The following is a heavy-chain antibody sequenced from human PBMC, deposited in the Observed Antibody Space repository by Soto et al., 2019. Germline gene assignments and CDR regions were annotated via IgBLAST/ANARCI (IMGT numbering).Heavy chain of an antibody. V-gene: IGHV4-30-2*01. J-gene: IGHJ6*02. CDR2: IYHSGNT. CDR1: GDTISTGGYS. CDR3: AGYGDSYYYYGKDV. Sequence: SETLSLTCGVSGDTISTGGYSWAWIRQPPGKALEWIGHIYHSGNTYYNPSLKSRVTISVDRSKNQFSLKLSSVTAADTAVYYCAGYGDSYYYYGKDVWGQGTTVTVSS. D-gene: IGHD4-17*01.